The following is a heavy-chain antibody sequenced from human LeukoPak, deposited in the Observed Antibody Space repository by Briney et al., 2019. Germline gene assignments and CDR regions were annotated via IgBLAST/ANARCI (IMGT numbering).Heavy chain of an antibody. CDR2: INHSGST. J-gene: IGHJ5*02. Sequence: ASETLSLTCAVYGGSFSGYYWSWIRQPPGKGLEWIGEINHSGSTNYNPSLRSRVTISVDTSKNQFSLKLSSVTAADTAVYYCAGGFLSEDGFTMVRGGWFDPWGQGTLVTVSS. CDR3: AGGFLSEDGFTMVRGGWFDP. CDR1: GGSFSGYY. D-gene: IGHD3-10*01. V-gene: IGHV4-34*01.